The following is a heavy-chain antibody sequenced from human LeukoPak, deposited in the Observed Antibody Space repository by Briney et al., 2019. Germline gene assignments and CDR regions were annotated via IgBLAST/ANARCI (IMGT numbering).Heavy chain of an antibody. CDR3: ARDRRYYDSSGYYYDAFDI. D-gene: IGHD3-22*01. V-gene: IGHV4-31*03. CDR2: IYYSGST. Sequence: SETLSLTCTVSGGSISSGGYYWSWIRQHPGKGLEWIGYIYYSGSTYYNPSLKSRVTISVDTSKNQFPLKLSSVTAADTAVYYCARDRRYYDSSGYYYDAFDIWGQGTMVTVSS. CDR1: GGSISSGGYY. J-gene: IGHJ3*02.